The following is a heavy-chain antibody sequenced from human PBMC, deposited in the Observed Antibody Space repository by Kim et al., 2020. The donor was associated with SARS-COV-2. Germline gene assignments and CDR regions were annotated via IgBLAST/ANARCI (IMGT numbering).Heavy chain of an antibody. J-gene: IGHJ5*01. CDR3: SFSLGLYRLDS. V-gene: IGHV4-4*02. D-gene: IGHD2-8*01. Sequence: SETLSLTCDVSGDSISSYKWWTWVRQFPGGGLEWIADIHPSGDSHYNPSLRSRVTMSLDKPRSQFSLKLNSVSVADTAVYFCSFSLGLYRLDSWGQGILV. CDR2: IHPSGDS. CDR1: GDSISSYKW.